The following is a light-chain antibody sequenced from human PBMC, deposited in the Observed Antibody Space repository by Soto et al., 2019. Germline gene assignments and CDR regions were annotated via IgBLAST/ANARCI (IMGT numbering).Light chain of an antibody. CDR3: KPSFSTPRT. J-gene: IGKJ1*01. CDR1: QSISSY. Sequence: DIQMAQSASSLSASVGDRVTITCRASQSISSYLNWYQQKPGKAPKLLIYAASSLQSGVPSRFSGSGSGTDFTLTISSLQPEECATYYCKPSFSTPRTVAEGTKVDIK. V-gene: IGKV1-39*01. CDR2: AAS.